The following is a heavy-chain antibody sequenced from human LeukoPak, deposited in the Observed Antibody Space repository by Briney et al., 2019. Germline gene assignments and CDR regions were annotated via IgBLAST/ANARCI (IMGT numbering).Heavy chain of an antibody. D-gene: IGHD3-22*01. CDR2: IYYSGST. CDR3: AMNYYDSSGYYYVDY. J-gene: IGHJ4*02. Sequence: SETLSLTCTVSGGSISSYYWSWIRQPPGKGLEWIGYIYYSGSTNYNPSLKSRVTISVDTSKNQFSLKLSSVTAADTAVYYCAMNYYDSSGYYYVDYWGQGTLVTVSS. V-gene: IGHV4-59*01. CDR1: GGSISSYY.